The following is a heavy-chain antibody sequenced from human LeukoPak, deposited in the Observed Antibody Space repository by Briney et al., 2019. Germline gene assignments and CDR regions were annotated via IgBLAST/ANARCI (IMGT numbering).Heavy chain of an antibody. Sequence: GGSLRLSCAASGFTFSSYDMYWVRQAPGKGLEWVAKIKEDGSEKDYVDSVKGRFTISRDNAKNSLSLEMNRLRVEDTAVYYCVRQAGVHWGQGTLVTVSS. J-gene: IGHJ4*02. CDR3: VRQAGVH. CDR2: IKEDGSEK. V-gene: IGHV3-7*01. CDR1: GFTFSSYD.